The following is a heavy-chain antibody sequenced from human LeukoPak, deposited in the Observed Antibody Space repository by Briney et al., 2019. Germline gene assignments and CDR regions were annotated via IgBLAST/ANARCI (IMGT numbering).Heavy chain of an antibody. V-gene: IGHV3-21*01. CDR1: GFTFSSYS. J-gene: IGHJ4*02. CDR2: ISSISYI. D-gene: IGHD4-17*01. Sequence: PGGSLRLSCAASGFTFSSYSMNWVRQAPGKGLEWVSSISSISYIYYADSVKGRFTISRDTAKNSLYLQMYGLRAEDTAVYYCARDQYGDYALDYWGQGTLVTVSS. CDR3: ARDQYGDYALDY.